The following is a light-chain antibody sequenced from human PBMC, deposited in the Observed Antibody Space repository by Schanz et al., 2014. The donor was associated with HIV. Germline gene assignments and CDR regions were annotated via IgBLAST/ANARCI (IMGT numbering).Light chain of an antibody. V-gene: IGLV1-44*01. CDR3: ATWVDNLYGCF. J-gene: IGLJ2*01. CDR1: SSNIGTNP. CDR2: SDN. Sequence: SVLTQPPSASGTPGQRVTIFCSGSSSNIGTNPVTWYQQLPGTVPKLLIYSDNQRPSGVPDRFSGSRSGTSASLAISDLQSEDEADYYCATWVDNLYGCFFGGGTKPTVL.